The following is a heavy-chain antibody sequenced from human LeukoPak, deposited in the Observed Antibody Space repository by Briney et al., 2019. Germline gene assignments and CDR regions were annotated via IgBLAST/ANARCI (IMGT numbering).Heavy chain of an antibody. D-gene: IGHD5-12*01. CDR1: GGSISSTNYY. CDR2: IYYSGST. J-gene: IGHJ6*02. V-gene: IGHV4-30-4*01. CDR3: AREIVATNREYYYYYYGMDV. Sequence: SETLSVTCTVSGGSISSTNYYWSWIRQPPGKGLEWLGYIYYSGSTYYNPSLKSRVTISVDTSKNQFSLKLSSVTAADTAVYYCAREIVATNREYYYYYYGMDVWGQGTTVTVSS.